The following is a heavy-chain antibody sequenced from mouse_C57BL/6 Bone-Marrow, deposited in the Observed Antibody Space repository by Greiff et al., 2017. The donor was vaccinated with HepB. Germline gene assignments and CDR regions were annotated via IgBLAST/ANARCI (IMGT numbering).Heavy chain of an antibody. Sequence: EVQLQQSGPGLVKPSQSLSLTCSVPGYSITSGYYWNWIRQFPGNKLEWMGYISYDGSNNYNPSLKNRISITRDTSKNQFFLKLNSVTTEDTATYYCARGGVTTSHYWFDYWGQGTTLTVSS. CDR1: GYSITSGYY. D-gene: IGHD2-5*01. CDR2: ISYDGSN. J-gene: IGHJ2*01. CDR3: ARGGVTTSHYWFDY. V-gene: IGHV3-6*01.